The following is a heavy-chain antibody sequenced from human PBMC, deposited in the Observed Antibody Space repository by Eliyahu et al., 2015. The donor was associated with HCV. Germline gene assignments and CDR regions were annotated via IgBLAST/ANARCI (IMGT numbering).Heavy chain of an antibody. CDR3: ARGRAVAGPFDY. CDR1: GFXFSSYG. J-gene: IGHJ4*02. V-gene: IGHV3-33*01. CDR2: IWYDGSNK. D-gene: IGHD6-19*01. Sequence: QVQLVESGGGVVQPGRSLRLSCXASGFXFSSYGMHWVRQAPGKGLEWVAVIWYDGSNKYYADSVKGRFTISRDNSKNTLYLQMNSLRAEDTAVYYCARGRAVAGPFDYWGQGTLVTVSS.